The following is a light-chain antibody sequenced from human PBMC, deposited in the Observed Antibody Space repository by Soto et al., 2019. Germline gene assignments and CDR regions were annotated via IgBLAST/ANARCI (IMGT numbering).Light chain of an antibody. CDR2: GAS. V-gene: IGKV1-5*01. CDR3: QQYNHYWT. Sequence: DIQMTQSPSTLSASVGDRVTITCRASQNINNWLAWYQQKPGKPPKLLISGASGLETGVPSRFSGSGSGTEFTLTISSLRPDDFATYFCQQYNHYWTFGQGTKVEIK. J-gene: IGKJ1*01. CDR1: QNINNW.